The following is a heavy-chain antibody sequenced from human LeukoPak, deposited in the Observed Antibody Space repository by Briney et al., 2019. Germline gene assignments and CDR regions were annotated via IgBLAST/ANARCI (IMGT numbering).Heavy chain of an antibody. D-gene: IGHD3-22*01. J-gene: IGHJ4*02. CDR1: GYTFTSYG. CDR2: ISAYNGNT. Sequence: ASVTVSCKASGYTFTSYGISWVRQAPGQGLEWMGWISAYNGNTNYAQKLQGRVTMTTDTSTSTAYMELRSLRSDDTAVYYCARERDSSGYDSVGYWGQGSPLSVSS. V-gene: IGHV1-18*01. CDR3: ARERDSSGYDSVGY.